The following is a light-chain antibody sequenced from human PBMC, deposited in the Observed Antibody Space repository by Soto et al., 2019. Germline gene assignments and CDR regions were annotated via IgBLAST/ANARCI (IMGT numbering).Light chain of an antibody. V-gene: IGKV3-15*01. CDR2: RAS. J-gene: IGKJ1*01. CDR1: QSIDSN. CDR3: QQYNSWPRT. Sequence: EIVMTQSPAILSVSPWERATLSCRASQSIDSNLVWYQQKPGQSPRLLIFRASTRATGIPARFSGSGSGTEFTLTISSLQSEDFGLYYCQQYNSWPRTFGQGTKVDIK.